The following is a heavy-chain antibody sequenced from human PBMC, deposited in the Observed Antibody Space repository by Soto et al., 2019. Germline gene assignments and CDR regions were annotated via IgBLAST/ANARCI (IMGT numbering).Heavy chain of an antibody. CDR2: IYHSGST. J-gene: IGHJ4*02. V-gene: IGHV4-31*03. CDR1: NASITSSGYY. Sequence: SETLSLTCTVSNASITSSGYYWSWVRQPPGKRLEWIGYIYHSGSTFYSPSLQSRLTMSVDTSKNQFSLTLRSVTAADTAVYHCARMSGTYYVPDYWGQGTLVTVSS. D-gene: IGHD1-26*01. CDR3: ARMSGTYYVPDY.